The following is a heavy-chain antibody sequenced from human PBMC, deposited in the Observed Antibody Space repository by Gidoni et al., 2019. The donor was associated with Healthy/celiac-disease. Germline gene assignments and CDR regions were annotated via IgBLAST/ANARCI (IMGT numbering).Heavy chain of an antibody. CDR3: ARGPGHDGNWFDP. V-gene: IGHV3-48*02. D-gene: IGHD1-1*01. J-gene: IGHJ5*02. Sequence: EVQLVESGGGLVQPGGSLRLSCAASGFTFSRYSMNWVAQAPGKGLEWVSYISSSSSTIYYADSVKGRFTISRDNAKNSLYLQMNSLRDEDTAVYYCARGPGHDGNWFDPWGQGTLVTVSS. CDR2: ISSSSSTI. CDR1: GFTFSRYS.